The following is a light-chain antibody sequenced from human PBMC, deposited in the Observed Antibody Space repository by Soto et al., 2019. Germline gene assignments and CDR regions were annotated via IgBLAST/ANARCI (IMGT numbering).Light chain of an antibody. CDR2: RND. V-gene: IGLV1-47*01. CDR3: AKWDDSLRVYV. J-gene: IGLJ1*01. CDR1: NSRSGSNY. Sequence: QSVLPQPPSASGTPGQRVTISCSTSNSRSGSNYVYWYQQLPGTAPKLLIYRNDQRPSGVPDRFSGSKSGTSASLAISGLRSEDEADYYCAKWDDSLRVYVFGTGTNSPS.